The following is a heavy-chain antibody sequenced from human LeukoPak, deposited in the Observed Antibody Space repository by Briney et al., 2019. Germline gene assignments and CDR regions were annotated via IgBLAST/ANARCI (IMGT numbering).Heavy chain of an antibody. V-gene: IGHV3-33*06. J-gene: IGHJ4*02. D-gene: IGHD6-19*01. Sequence: GGSLRLSCAASGFTFSSYGMHWVRQAPGKGLEWVAVKWYDGSNKYYADSVKGRFTISRDNSKNTLYLQMNSLRAEDTAVYYCAKDGGSSSGWLKYYFDYWGQGTLVTVSS. CDR1: GFTFSSYG. CDR3: AKDGGSSSGWLKYYFDY. CDR2: KWYDGSNK.